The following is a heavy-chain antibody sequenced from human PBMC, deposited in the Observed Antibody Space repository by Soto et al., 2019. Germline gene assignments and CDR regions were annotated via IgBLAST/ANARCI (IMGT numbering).Heavy chain of an antibody. D-gene: IGHD1-1*01. J-gene: IGHJ3*02. CDR1: GFTFDDYA. V-gene: IGHV3-9*01. CDR2: ISWNSGSI. Sequence: GGSLRLSCAASGFTFDDYAMRWVRQAPGKGLEWVSGISWNSGSIGYADSVKGRFTISRDNAKNSLYLQMNSLRAEDTALYYCAKAYHWNDGGPHAFDIWGQGTMVTVSS. CDR3: AKAYHWNDGGPHAFDI.